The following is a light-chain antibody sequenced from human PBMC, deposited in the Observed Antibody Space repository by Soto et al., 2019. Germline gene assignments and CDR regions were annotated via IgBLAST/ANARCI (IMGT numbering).Light chain of an antibody. CDR1: QSVGGH. Sequence: EIVLTQSPATLSLSPGERAILSCRASQSVGGHLAWYQQKPGQAPRLLIYDASDRATGIPARFSGSGSETDFTLTISSLEPDDFAVYYCQQRNNWPPSITFGQGTRLEIK. CDR2: DAS. V-gene: IGKV3-11*01. J-gene: IGKJ5*01. CDR3: QQRNNWPPSIT.